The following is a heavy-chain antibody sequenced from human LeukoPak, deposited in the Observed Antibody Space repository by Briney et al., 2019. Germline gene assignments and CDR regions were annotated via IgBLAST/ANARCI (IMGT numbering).Heavy chain of an antibody. CDR3: ATSADSSGND. J-gene: IGHJ4*02. D-gene: IGHD3-22*01. V-gene: IGHV3-7*03. CDR2: IKGDGSYK. Sequence: QPGGSLRLSCAASGFTFSNYWMSWVRQAPGKGLEWVANIKGDGSYKYYADSVKGRFTISRDNAKSSVYLQMNTLRAEDTAVYYCATSADSSGNDWGQGTLVTVSS. CDR1: GFTFSNYW.